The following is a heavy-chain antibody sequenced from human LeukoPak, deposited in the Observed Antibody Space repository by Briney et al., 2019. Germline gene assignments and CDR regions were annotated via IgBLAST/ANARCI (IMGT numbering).Heavy chain of an antibody. D-gene: IGHD1-26*01. J-gene: IGHJ4*02. Sequence: PGGSLRLSCAASGFTFSSYGMHWVRQAPGKGLEWVAVISYDGSNKYYADSVKGRFTISRDNSKNTLYLQMNSLRAEDTAVYYSAKSPGGGYPQAFDYWGQGTLVTVSS. CDR2: ISYDGSNK. CDR3: AKSPGGGYPQAFDY. CDR1: GFTFSSYG. V-gene: IGHV3-30*18.